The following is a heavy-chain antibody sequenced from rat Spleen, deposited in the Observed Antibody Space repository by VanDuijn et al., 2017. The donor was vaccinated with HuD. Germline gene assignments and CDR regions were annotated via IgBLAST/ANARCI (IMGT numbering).Heavy chain of an antibody. Sequence: EVQLVESDGGLVQPGRSLKLSYVASGFTFSDYYMAWVRQAPTKGLEWVAIISFDGLGTYYRDSVKGRFTISRDNAKSTLYLQMDSLRSEDSATYYCTRDRILRSTGFDYWGQGVMVTVSS. D-gene: IGHD1-6*01. CDR3: TRDRILRSTGFDY. CDR1: GFTFSDYY. J-gene: IGHJ2*01. V-gene: IGHV5-29*01. CDR2: ISFDGLGT.